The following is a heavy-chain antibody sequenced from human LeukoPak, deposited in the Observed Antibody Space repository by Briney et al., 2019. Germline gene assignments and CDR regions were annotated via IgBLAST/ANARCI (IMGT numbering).Heavy chain of an antibody. D-gene: IGHD3-10*01. CDR3: ARQTPYYSIAYFDN. J-gene: IGHJ4*02. V-gene: IGHV4-59*08. CDR1: SGSISNYY. Sequence: PSETLSLTCTVSSGSISNYYWSWIRQPPGKGLEWIGYVYHTGSTNYNPSLKRRVTISVDTSRNQFSLKLISVTAADTAVYYCARQTPYYSIAYFDNWGQGTLVTVSS. CDR2: VYHTGST.